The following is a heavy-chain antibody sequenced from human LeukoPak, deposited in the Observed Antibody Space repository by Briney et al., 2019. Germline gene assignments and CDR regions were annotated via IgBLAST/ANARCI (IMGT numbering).Heavy chain of an antibody. Sequence: SETLSLTCTVSGGSISSYYWSWIRQPPGKGLEWIGYIYYSGSTYYNPSLKSRVTISVDTSKNQFSLKLSSVTAADTAVYYCASTPYYDFWSGYYYGMDVWGQGTTVTVSS. CDR3: ASTPYYDFWSGYYYGMDV. V-gene: IGHV4-59*08. CDR1: GGSISSYY. CDR2: IYYSGST. D-gene: IGHD3-3*01. J-gene: IGHJ6*02.